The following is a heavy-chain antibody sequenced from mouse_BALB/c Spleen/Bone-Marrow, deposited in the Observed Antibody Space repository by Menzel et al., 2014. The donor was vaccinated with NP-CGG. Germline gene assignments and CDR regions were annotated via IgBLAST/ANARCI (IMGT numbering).Heavy chain of an antibody. J-gene: IGHJ4*01. CDR2: IDPANGNT. V-gene: IGHV14-3*02. CDR1: GFKIKDTY. D-gene: IGHD2-4*01. CDR3: ARRPMIYYYALEY. Sequence: VQLKESGAELVKPGASVKLSCTASGFKIKDTYMHWVIQRPEQGLEWIGRIDPANGNTKYDPKFQGKATITADTSSNAAYLQLSSLTSEDTAVYYCARRPMIYYYALEYRGQGTPVTVSS.